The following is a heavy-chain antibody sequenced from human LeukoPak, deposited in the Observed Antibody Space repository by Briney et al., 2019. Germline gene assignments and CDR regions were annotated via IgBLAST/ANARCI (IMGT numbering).Heavy chain of an antibody. CDR2: IRESGGST. V-gene: IGHV3-23*01. CDR3: ALHRGYHNGDVVGYFDL. Sequence: GGSLRLFCEVSGLGFSSYAMSWVRQPPGKGPEWVSVIRESGGSTAYADSVTGRFTISRDNSKKTLYLQMNSLRAEDTAVYYCALHRGYHNGDVVGYFDLWGRGSLVIVSS. J-gene: IGHJ2*01. CDR1: GLGFSSYA. D-gene: IGHD6-13*01.